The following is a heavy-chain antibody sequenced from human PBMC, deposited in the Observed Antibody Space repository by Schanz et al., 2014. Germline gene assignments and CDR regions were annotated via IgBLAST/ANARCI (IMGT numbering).Heavy chain of an antibody. CDR1: GFTVNTHY. CDR2: MYINSGST. Sequence: EVQLVESGGGLIQPGGSLRLSCAVSGFTVNTHYMSWVRQAPGKGLEWISSMYINSGSTQYADSVKGRFIISRDSSKNTIDLQMNSLRAEERDVYFCARDGGRDGYNLAFDVWGQGTLVTVSS. J-gene: IGHJ3*01. CDR3: ARDGGRDGYNLAFDV. V-gene: IGHV3-53*01. D-gene: IGHD5-12*01.